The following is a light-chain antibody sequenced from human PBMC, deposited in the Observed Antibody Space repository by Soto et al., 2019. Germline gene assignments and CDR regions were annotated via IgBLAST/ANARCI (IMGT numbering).Light chain of an antibody. CDR2: ANT. J-gene: IGLJ2*01. CDR3: PSFDSSLTGLI. Sequence: QSVLTQPPSVTGAPGQRVTISCTGNNSNIGAGSGVNWYQQFPDKAPKLLIYANTHRPAGVPDRFSGSTSATSASLAITGLQPQDEADYYCPSFDSSLTGLIFGGGTKLTVL. CDR1: NSNIGAGSG. V-gene: IGLV1-40*01.